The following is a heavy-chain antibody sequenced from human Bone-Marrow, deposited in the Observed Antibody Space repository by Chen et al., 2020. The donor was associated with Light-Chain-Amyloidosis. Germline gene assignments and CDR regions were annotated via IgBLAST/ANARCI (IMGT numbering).Heavy chain of an antibody. CDR3: ARRRDGYNFDY. CDR2: IYPDDSDA. D-gene: IGHD5-12*01. Sequence: EVQLEQSGPEGKKPGESLKISCKGSGYTFPNYGIGWVRQMPGKGLEWMGVIYPDDSDARYSPSFEGQVTIAADKSITTAYLQWRSLKASDTAMYYCARRRDGYNFDYWGQGTLVTVSS. CDR1: GYTFPNYG. J-gene: IGHJ4*02. V-gene: IGHV5-51*01.